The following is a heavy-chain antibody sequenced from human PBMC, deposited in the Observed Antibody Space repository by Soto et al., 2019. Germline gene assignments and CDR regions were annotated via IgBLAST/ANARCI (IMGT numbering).Heavy chain of an antibody. CDR2: ISYDGSNK. Sequence: GGSLRLSCAASGFTFSSYGMHWVRQAPGKGLEWVAVISYDGSNKYYADSVKGRFTISRDNSKNTLYLQMNSLRAEDTAVYYCAKEKGYYDSSGYYPFDYWGQGTLVTVSS. D-gene: IGHD3-22*01. CDR1: GFTFSSYG. CDR3: AKEKGYYDSSGYYPFDY. J-gene: IGHJ4*02. V-gene: IGHV3-30*18.